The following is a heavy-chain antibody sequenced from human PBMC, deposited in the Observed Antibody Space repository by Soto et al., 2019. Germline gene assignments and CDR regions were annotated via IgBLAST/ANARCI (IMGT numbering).Heavy chain of an antibody. CDR2: INPNSGGT. CDR3: ARLRPVIEVVPTANPPRYMHA. D-gene: IGHD2-2*01. V-gene: IGHV1-2*04. Sequence: ASVKVACKAAGYTITGYYTHWVRQAPGHGLDWMGWINPNSGGTNYAQKFQGWVTMTRDTSISTAYMELSRLRSDDTAVYYCARLRPVIEVVPTANPPRYMHACGKGTTVTVS. CDR1: GYTITGYY. J-gene: IGHJ6*03.